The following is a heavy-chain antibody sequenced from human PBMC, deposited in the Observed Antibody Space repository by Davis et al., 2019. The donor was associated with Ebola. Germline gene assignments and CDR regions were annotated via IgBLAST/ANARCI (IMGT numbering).Heavy chain of an antibody. CDR3: ARDGDIVVVVAATLYYYYGMDV. D-gene: IGHD2-15*01. Sequence: AASVKVSCKASGYTFTSYAMHWVRQAPGQRLEWMGWISAYNGNTNYAQKLQGRVTMTTDTSTSTAYMELRSLRSDDTAVYYCARDGDIVVVVAATLYYYYGMDVWGQGTTVTVSS. V-gene: IGHV1-18*01. CDR2: ISAYNGNT. CDR1: GYTFTSYA. J-gene: IGHJ6*02.